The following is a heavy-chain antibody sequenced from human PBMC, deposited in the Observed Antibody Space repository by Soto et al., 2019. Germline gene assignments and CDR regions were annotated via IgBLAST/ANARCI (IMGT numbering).Heavy chain of an antibody. V-gene: IGHV4-31*03. J-gene: IGHJ4*02. D-gene: IGHD1-7*01. Sequence: PSETLSLTCSVSGGSISSGGHYWSWIRQHPGKGLEWIGYSSYSGNTYHNPSLKGRITISVDTSKNQFSLKVTSVTAADTAVYYCASYRTSTGTAFDYWGQGSLVTVSS. CDR3: ASYRTSTGTAFDY. CDR2: SSYSGNT. CDR1: GGSISSGGHY.